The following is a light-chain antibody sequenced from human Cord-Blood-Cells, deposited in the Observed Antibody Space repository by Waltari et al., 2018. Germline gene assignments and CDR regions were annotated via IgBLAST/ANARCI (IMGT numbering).Light chain of an antibody. Sequence: DIQMTQSPSSLSASVGDRVTITCRASQSISSYLNWDQQKPGKAPKLLIYAASSLQSGVPSRFSGSGAGTDFTLTISSPQPEDFATYYCQQSYSTPRTFGQGTKVEIK. J-gene: IGKJ1*01. CDR3: QQSYSTPRT. CDR2: AAS. V-gene: IGKV1-39*01. CDR1: QSISSY.